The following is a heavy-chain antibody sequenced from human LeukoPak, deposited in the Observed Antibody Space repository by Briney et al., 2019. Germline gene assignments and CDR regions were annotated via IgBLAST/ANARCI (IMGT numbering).Heavy chain of an antibody. CDR1: GFTFSSFD. J-gene: IGHJ6*03. CDR2: IRTASDT. D-gene: IGHD1-1*01. Sequence: GGSLRLSCAASGFTFSSFDVHWVRQPTGQGLEWVSTIRTASDTYYPGSVEGRFTLSRDNAKNSLYLQMNSLTAGDTAVYYCARGPPRGKYYYMDVWGKGTTVTVSS. V-gene: IGHV3-13*01. CDR3: ARGPPRGKYYYMDV.